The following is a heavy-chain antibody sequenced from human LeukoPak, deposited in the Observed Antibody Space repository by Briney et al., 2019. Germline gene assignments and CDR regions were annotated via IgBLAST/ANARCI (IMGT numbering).Heavy chain of an antibody. D-gene: IGHD3-22*01. J-gene: IGHJ5*02. CDR2: ISGSGGVT. CDR3: ARVLSGSWDWFDP. CDR1: GYIFSDYA. Sequence: GGSLRLSCAVSGYIFSDYAMNWVRQAPGKGLEWVSGISGSGGVTYYADSVKGRFTISRDNSKNTLYLQMNSLRAEDTAVYYCARVLSGSWDWFDPWGQGTLVTVSS. V-gene: IGHV3-23*01.